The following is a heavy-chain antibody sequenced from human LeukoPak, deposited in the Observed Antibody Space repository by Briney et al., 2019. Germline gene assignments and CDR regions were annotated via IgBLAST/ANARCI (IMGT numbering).Heavy chain of an antibody. V-gene: IGHV4-59*03. Sequence: SETLSLTCTVSGGSIRRYSWSWIRRPPGTGLEQIRDIYYSGRTVYNPSLTSRVTISIDPSKDQFSLRLSSVTAADTAIYYCAADYGSGSYRFDYWGQGTLVTVSS. CDR2: IYYSGRT. CDR1: GGSIRRYS. D-gene: IGHD3-10*01. CDR3: AADYGSGSYRFDY. J-gene: IGHJ4*02.